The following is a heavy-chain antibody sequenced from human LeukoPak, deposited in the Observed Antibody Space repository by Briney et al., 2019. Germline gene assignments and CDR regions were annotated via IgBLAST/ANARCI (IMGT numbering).Heavy chain of an antibody. Sequence: GGSLRLSCAAPGFTFSTYSMNWVRQAPGKGLEWVSSISSSGSYIYYADSVEGRFAISRDSAKNSLYLQMSSLRAEDTAVYYCARDYYGDYGLDYWGQGTLVTVSS. CDR1: GFTFSTYS. CDR3: ARDYYGDYGLDY. D-gene: IGHD4-17*01. V-gene: IGHV3-21*01. CDR2: ISSSGSYI. J-gene: IGHJ4*02.